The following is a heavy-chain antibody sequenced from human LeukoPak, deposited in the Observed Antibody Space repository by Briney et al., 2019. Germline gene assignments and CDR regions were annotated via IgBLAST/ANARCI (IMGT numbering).Heavy chain of an antibody. D-gene: IGHD3-10*01. CDR2: INHSGST. Sequence: SSETLSLTCAVSGGSISSSNWWSWVRQPPGKGLEWIGEINHSGSTNYNPSLKSRVTISVDTSKNQFSLKLSSVTAADTAVYYCARRMVRGVIILRYYFDYWGQGTLVTVSS. CDR3: ARRMVRGVIILRYYFDY. V-gene: IGHV4-4*02. CDR1: GGSISSSNW. J-gene: IGHJ4*02.